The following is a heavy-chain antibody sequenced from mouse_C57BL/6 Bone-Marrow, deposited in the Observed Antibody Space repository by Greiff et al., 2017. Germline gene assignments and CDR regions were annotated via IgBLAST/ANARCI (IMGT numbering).Heavy chain of an antibody. V-gene: IGHV1-55*01. CDR2: IYPGSGST. Sequence: QVQLKQPGAELVKPGASVKMSCKASGYTFTSYWITWVKQRPGQGLEWIGDIYPGSGSTNYNEKFKSKATLTVDTASSTAYMQLSSLPSEDSAVYYCARTPPITTVVARYWYFDVWGTGTTVTVAS. J-gene: IGHJ1*03. CDR1: GYTFTSYW. CDR3: ARTPPITTVVARYWYFDV. D-gene: IGHD1-1*01.